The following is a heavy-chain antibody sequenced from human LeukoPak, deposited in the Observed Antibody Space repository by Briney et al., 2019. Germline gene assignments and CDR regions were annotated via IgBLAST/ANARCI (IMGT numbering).Heavy chain of an antibody. CDR1: GFTFSPYN. CDR3: ARYGGNAFDV. V-gene: IGHV3-21*01. Sequence: GGSPRLSCAASGFTFSPYNMNRVRPAPGKGLEWVSSISSGSSYIYYADSLKGRFTLSRDNANNSLNLQMNSLRAEDTALYYCARYGGNAFDVWGQGTMVTVSS. CDR2: ISSGSSYI. D-gene: IGHD4/OR15-4a*01. J-gene: IGHJ3*01.